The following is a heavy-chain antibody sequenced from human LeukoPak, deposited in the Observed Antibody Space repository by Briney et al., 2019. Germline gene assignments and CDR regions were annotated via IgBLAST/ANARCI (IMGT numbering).Heavy chain of an antibody. CDR2: IYYSGST. D-gene: IGHD1/OR15-1a*01. V-gene: IGHV4-30-4*01. J-gene: IGHJ4*02. CDR1: DGSISSGDYY. Sequence: SETLSLTCTVSDGSISSGDYYWSWIRQPPGKCLEWIGYIYYSGSTYYNPSLKSRVTISVDTSKNQFSLKLSSVTAADTAVYYCARFDQQPNNYYFDYWGQGILVTVSS. CDR3: ARFDQQPNNYYFDY.